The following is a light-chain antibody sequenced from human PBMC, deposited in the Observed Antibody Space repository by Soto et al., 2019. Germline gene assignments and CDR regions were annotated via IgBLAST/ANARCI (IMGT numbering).Light chain of an antibody. J-gene: IGKJ2*01. CDR2: GAS. CDR3: QHYGSSPPNT. CDR1: QSVTTNY. V-gene: IGKV3-20*01. Sequence: EIVLTQSPGTLSLSPGERATLSCRATQSVTTNYLAGYQQKPGQAPRLLIYGASIRATGIPDRFSGSGSGTDFTLTISRLEPEDFAVYDCQHYGSSPPNTFGQGTKLEIK.